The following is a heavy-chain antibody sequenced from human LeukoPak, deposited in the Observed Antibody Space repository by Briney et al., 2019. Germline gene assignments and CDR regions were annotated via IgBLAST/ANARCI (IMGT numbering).Heavy chain of an antibody. D-gene: IGHD6-19*01. V-gene: IGHV5-51*01. J-gene: IGHJ4*02. CDR1: GYSFTSYW. Sequence: KLGGSLQISCQGSGYSFTSYWIGWARRLPGKGLEGMGIIYPGDSHTRYSPSFQGQVTISADKSISTAYLQWSSLKASDTAMYYCARSGSFPFDYWGQGTLVTVSS. CDR2: IYPGDSHT. CDR3: ARSGSFPFDY.